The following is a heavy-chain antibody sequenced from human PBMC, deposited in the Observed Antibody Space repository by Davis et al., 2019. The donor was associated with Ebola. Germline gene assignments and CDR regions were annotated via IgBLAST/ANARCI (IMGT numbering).Heavy chain of an antibody. CDR2: ISGSGGTT. J-gene: IGHJ2*01. V-gene: IGHV3-23*01. CDR1: VITFSSYA. CDR3: AKDGWNWYFDL. D-gene: IGHD2-15*01. Sequence: GGSLRLSCADSVITFSSYAMTWVRQAPGKGLEWVSAISGSGGTTYYAGSVKGRFTVSRDNSKKTMYLQMNSLRAEDTAVYYCAKDGWNWYFDLWGRGTLVTVSS.